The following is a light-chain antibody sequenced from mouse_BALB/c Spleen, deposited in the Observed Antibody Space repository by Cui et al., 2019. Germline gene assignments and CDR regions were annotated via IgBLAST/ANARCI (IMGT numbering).Light chain of an antibody. CDR1: SSVSY. CDR2: LTS. CDR3: QQWSSNPYT. J-gene: IGKJ2*01. Sequence: QTVFTQSPALMSASPGPEVTMTCSASSSVSYMYCYNQKPRSSPKPWIYLTSNMASGVPARFSVSGSGTSYSITISGMEAEDAATYYCQQWSSNPYTFRGGTKLEIK. V-gene: IGKV4-68*01.